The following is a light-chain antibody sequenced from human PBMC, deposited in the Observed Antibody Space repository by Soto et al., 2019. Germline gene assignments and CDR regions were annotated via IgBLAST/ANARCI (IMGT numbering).Light chain of an antibody. CDR3: QQYNQWTGT. CDR1: QSISSN. V-gene: IGKV3-15*01. J-gene: IGKJ1*01. CDR2: GAS. Sequence: EIVLTHSPSTLSVSPGSSANLSCRASQSISSNLAWYQQKPGQSPRLLIYGASSRATGVPVRFSGSGSGVALTLTISGMQYEDFAVYHCQQYNQWTGTFGHGTKVDIK.